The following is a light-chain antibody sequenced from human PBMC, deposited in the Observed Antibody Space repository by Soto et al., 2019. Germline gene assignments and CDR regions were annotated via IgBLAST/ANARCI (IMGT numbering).Light chain of an antibody. CDR3: QQYNNWPQT. CDR2: GAS. CDR1: QSVSSN. V-gene: IGKV3-15*01. Sequence: EIVMTQSPATLSVSPGERATLSCRASQSVSSNLAWYQQNPGQAPRLLIYGASTRATGIPARFSGSGSGTEFTLTFSSLQSEDFAVYYCQQYNNWPQTFGQGTKVEIK. J-gene: IGKJ1*01.